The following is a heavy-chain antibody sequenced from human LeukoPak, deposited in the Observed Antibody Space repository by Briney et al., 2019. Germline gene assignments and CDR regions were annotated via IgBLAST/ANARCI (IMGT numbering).Heavy chain of an antibody. J-gene: IGHJ6*03. CDR2: IYSGGST. D-gene: IGHD3-9*01. Sequence: PGGSLRLSCAASGFTVSSNYMSWVRQAPGKGLEWVSVIYSGGSTYYADSVKGRFTISRDNSKNTLYLQMNSLRAEDTAVYYCARRGILTSYYTPYYYYYMDVWGKGTTVTISS. CDR1: GFTVSSNY. V-gene: IGHV3-53*01. CDR3: ARRGILTSYYTPYYYYYMDV.